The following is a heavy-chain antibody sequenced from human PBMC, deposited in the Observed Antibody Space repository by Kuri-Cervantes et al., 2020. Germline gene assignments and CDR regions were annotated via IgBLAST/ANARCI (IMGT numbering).Heavy chain of an antibody. J-gene: IGHJ6*02. V-gene: IGHV1-2*02. Sequence: ASVKVSCKASGYTFTGYYMHWVRQAPGQGLEWMGWINPNSGGTNYAQKFRGRVTMTRDTSISTAYMELSRLRSDDTAVYYCARESLDFWSGYYTNYYYGMDVWGQGTTVTVSS. CDR1: GYTFTGYY. CDR2: INPNSGGT. D-gene: IGHD3-3*01. CDR3: ARESLDFWSGYYTNYYYGMDV.